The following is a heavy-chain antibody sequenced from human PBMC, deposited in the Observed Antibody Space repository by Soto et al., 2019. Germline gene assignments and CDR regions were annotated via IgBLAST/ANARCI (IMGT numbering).Heavy chain of an antibody. Sequence: GESLKISCAASGFTFSSYSMNWVHQAPGKGLEWVSSISSSSSYIYYPDSVKGRFTISSDNAKNSLYLQMNSLSAEDTAVYYCARGDSSGRVRPYAFDYWGQGTLVTVSS. V-gene: IGHV3-21*01. CDR2: ISSSSSYI. CDR3: ARGDSSGRVRPYAFDY. D-gene: IGHD6-19*01. J-gene: IGHJ4*02. CDR1: GFTFSSYS.